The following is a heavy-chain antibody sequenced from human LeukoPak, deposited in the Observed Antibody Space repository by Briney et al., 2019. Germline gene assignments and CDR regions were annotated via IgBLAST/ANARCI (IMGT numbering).Heavy chain of an antibody. CDR1: GFTFSSYS. V-gene: IGHV3-21*01. Sequence: GGSLRLSCAASGFTFSSYSMDWVRQAPGKGLEWVSSISSSSSYIYYADSVKGRFTISRDNAKNSLYLQMNSLRAEGTAVYYCARERGYSSSWTDYWGQGTLVTVSS. CDR2: ISSSSSYI. CDR3: ARERGYSSSWTDY. D-gene: IGHD6-13*01. J-gene: IGHJ4*02.